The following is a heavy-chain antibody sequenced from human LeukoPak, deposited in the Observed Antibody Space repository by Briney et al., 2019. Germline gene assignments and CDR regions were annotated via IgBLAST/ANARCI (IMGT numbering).Heavy chain of an antibody. D-gene: IGHD5-12*01. CDR1: GYSISSGYY. J-gene: IGHJ5*02. CDR2: IYHSGST. CDR3: ARILHIGGPPNWFDP. V-gene: IGHV4-38-2*02. Sequence: PSETLSLTCTVSGYSISSGYYWGWIRQPPGKGLEWIGSIYHSGSTYYNPSLKRRVTISVDTSKNQSSLKLSSVTAADTAVYYCARILHIGGPPNWFDPWGQGTLVTVSS.